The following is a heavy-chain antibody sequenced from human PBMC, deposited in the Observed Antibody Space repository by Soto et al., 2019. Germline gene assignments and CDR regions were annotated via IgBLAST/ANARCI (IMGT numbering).Heavy chain of an antibody. D-gene: IGHD2-2*01. CDR1: GFTFSTYS. J-gene: IGHJ3*02. Sequence: PGGSLRLSCAASGFTFSTYSMTWVRQAPGKGLEWVSAISASGGSTYYADSAKGRFTISRDNSKNTLYLQMNSLRAEDTAVYYCARKGTNRRDAFDIWGQGTMVTVSS. V-gene: IGHV3-23*01. CDR3: ARKGTNRRDAFDI. CDR2: ISASGGST.